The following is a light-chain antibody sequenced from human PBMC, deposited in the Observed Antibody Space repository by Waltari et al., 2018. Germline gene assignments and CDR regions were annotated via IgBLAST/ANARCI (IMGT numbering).Light chain of an antibody. Sequence: QSALTQPASVSGSPGQSITISCTATTSDVGNYNLVSWYQHHPGKTPKLIIYEVIKRPAGISNRFSGSKAGKTASLTSSGLQAEDEADYYCCSYAGSTTLFGGWTNLTVL. CDR2: EVI. V-gene: IGLV2-23*02. CDR1: TSDVGNYNL. J-gene: IGLJ2*01. CDR3: CSYAGSTTL.